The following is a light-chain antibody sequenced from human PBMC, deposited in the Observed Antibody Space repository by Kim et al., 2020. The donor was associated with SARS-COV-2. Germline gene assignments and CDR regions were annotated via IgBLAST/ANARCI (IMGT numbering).Light chain of an antibody. CDR3: QVCDSSTEV. CDR1: NIGGKH. CDR2: KDR. Sequence: SYELTQPLSVSVALGQTARITCGGNNIGGKHVNWYQQRPGQATVLVIYKDRNRPSGIPERFSGSNSGNTATLTISRAQAGDEGDYYCQVCDSSTEVFGTG. J-gene: IGLJ1*01. V-gene: IGLV3-9*01.